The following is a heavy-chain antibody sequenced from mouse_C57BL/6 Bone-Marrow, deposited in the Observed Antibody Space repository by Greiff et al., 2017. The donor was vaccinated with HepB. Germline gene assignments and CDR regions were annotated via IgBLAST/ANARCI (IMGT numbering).Heavy chain of an antibody. J-gene: IGHJ2*01. Sequence: QVQLKESGAELVRPGASVTLSCKASGYTFNDYEMHWVKQTPVHGLEWIGAIDPETGGTAYNQKFKGKAILTADKSSSTAYMELRSLTSEDSAVYYCTGYYFDYWGQGTTLTVTS. CDR3: TGYYFDY. V-gene: IGHV1-15*01. CDR2: IDPETGGT. CDR1: GYTFNDYE.